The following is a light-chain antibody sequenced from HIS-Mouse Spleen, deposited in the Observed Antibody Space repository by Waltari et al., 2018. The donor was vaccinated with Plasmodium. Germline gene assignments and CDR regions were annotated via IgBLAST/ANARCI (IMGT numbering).Light chain of an antibody. J-gene: IGLJ1*01. CDR3: CSYAGSYTYV. CDR2: DVS. CDR1: SSDVGGSNS. V-gene: IGLV2-11*01. Sequence: QSALTQPRSVSGSPGQSVTISCTGPSSDVGGSNSVSWYQQHPGKAPKLMIYDVSKRPSGVPDRFSGSKSGNTASLTISGLQAEDEADYYCCSYAGSYTYVFGTGTKVTVL.